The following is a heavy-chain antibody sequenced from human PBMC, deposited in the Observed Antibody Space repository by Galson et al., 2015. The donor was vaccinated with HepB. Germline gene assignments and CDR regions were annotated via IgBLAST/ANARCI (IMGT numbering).Heavy chain of an antibody. D-gene: IGHD2-2*01. CDR2: IYYSGNT. CDR1: GGSISNGDYY. Sequence: TLSLTCTVTGGSISNGDYYWSWIRQPPGKGLEWIGYIYYSGNTYYSPSLENRVTMSVDTSKNQFSLRLSSVTAADSAIYYCSRVVLVPAGFFDCWGQGTLVTVSS. V-gene: IGHV4-30-4*01. J-gene: IGHJ4*02. CDR3: SRVVLVPAGFFDC.